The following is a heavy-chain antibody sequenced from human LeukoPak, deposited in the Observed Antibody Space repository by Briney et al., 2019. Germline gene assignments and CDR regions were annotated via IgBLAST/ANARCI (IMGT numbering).Heavy chain of an antibody. J-gene: IGHJ5*02. CDR1: GFSLSTRGVA. CDR3: ARRRSPSNGDWFDP. CDR2: IYWNDGK. D-gene: IGHD4-17*01. V-gene: IGHV2-5*01. Sequence: ESGPTLVNPPQTLTLTCTFSGFSLSTRGVAVGWYRQPPGGALEWLPLIYWNDGKYYSPSLKSRLTIAKDTSKNQVVLTMTNMDPVDTATFYCARRRSPSNGDWFDPWGQGTLVTVSS.